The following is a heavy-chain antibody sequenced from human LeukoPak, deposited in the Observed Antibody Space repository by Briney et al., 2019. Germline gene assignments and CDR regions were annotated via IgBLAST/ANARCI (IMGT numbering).Heavy chain of an antibody. CDR3: ARDLPDYGMDV. CDR1: GFTFSSYS. CDR2: IWYDGSNK. J-gene: IGHJ6*02. Sequence: PGGSLRLSCAASGFTFSSYSMNWVRQAPGKGLEWVAVIWYDGSNKYYADSVKGRFTISRDNSKNTLYLQMNSLRAEDTAVYYCARDLPDYGMDVWGQGTTVTVSS. V-gene: IGHV3-33*08.